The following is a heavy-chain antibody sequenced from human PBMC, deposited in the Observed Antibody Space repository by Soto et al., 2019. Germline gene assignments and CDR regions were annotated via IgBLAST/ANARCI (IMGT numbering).Heavy chain of an antibody. J-gene: IGHJ5*02. CDR2: IYYSGST. Sequence: SETLSLTCTVSGGSISSSSYYWGWIRQPPGKGLEWIGSIYYSGSTYYNTSLKSRVTISVDTSKNHFSLKLSSVTAADTAVYYCASTTRVYYDFWSGSAEGGYWFDPWGQGTLVTVSS. CDR3: ASTTRVYYDFWSGSAEGGYWFDP. CDR1: GGSISSSSYY. D-gene: IGHD3-3*01. V-gene: IGHV4-39*01.